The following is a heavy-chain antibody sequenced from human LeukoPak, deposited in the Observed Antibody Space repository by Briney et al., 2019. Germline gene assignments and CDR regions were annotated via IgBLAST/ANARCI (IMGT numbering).Heavy chain of an antibody. CDR3: ATPSRDYGGNSVFDY. J-gene: IGHJ4*02. Sequence: ASVKVSCKVSGYTLTELSMHWVRQAPGKGLEWMGGFDPEDGETIYALKFQGRVTMTEDTSTDTAYMELSSLRSEDTAVYYCATPSRDYGGNSVFDYWGQGTLVTVSS. D-gene: IGHD4-23*01. V-gene: IGHV1-24*01. CDR2: FDPEDGET. CDR1: GYTLTELS.